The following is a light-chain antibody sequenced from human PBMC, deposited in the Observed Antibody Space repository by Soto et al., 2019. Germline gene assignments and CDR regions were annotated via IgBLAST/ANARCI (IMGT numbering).Light chain of an antibody. CDR2: AAS. V-gene: IGKV1D-12*01. CDR1: QEIVAY. Sequence: DIQVTQSPSSVSSSAGDRVTITWLSSQEIVAYLAWYQHKPGRAPELLIRAASTLQSGVPSRFSGSGSGTDFTLTINSLQPEDFATYYCQQAYSFPITFGQGTRLDIK. J-gene: IGKJ5*01. CDR3: QQAYSFPIT.